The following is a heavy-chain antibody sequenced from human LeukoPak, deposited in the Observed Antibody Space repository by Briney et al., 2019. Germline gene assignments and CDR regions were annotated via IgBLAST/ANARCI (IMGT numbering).Heavy chain of an antibody. Sequence: GGSLRLSCAASGFTFSSYGMSWVRQAPGKGLEWVSAISGSGGSTYYADSVKGRFTISRDNSKNTLYLQMNSLRAEDTAVYYCAKAAATYYYDSSGSPFDYWGQGTLVTVSS. V-gene: IGHV3-23*01. CDR2: ISGSGGST. CDR1: GFTFSSYG. J-gene: IGHJ4*02. D-gene: IGHD3-22*01. CDR3: AKAAATYYYDSSGSPFDY.